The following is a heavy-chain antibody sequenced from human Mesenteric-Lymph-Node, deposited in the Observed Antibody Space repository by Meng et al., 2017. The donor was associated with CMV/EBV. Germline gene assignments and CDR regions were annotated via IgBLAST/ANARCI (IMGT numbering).Heavy chain of an antibody. CDR1: GFTFSSYA. CDR2: ISYDGSNK. CDR3: AKEHQQDYTCLDY. V-gene: IGHV3-30*04. D-gene: IGHD4-11*01. J-gene: IGHJ4*02. Sequence: GESLKISCAASGFTFSSYAMHWVRQAPGKGLEWVAVISYDGSNKYYADSVKGRFTISRDNSKNTLYLQMNSLRAEDTAVYYCAKEHQQDYTCLDYWGQGTLVTVSS.